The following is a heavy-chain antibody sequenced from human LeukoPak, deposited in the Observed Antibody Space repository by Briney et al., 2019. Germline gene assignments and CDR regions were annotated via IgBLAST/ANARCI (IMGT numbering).Heavy chain of an antibody. CDR2: ISGSGGTT. CDR3: AKAGDSSSSPLFLD. V-gene: IGHV3-23*01. CDR1: GFTFSSYA. J-gene: IGHJ4*02. Sequence: GGSLRLSCAASGFTFSSYAMSRVRQAPGKGLEWVSSISGSGGTTYSADSVKGRFTISRDNSKNTLYLQMNSLRAEDTAVYYCAKAGDSSSSPLFLDWGQGTLVTVSS. D-gene: IGHD6-6*01.